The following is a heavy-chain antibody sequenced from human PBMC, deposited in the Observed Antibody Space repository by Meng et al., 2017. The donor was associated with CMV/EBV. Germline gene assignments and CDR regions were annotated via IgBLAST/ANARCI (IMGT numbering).Heavy chain of an antibody. D-gene: IGHD3-16*02. CDR2: IIPIFGTA. J-gene: IGHJ5*02. V-gene: IGHV1-69*06. Sequence: SDAISWVRKAPGQGLEWMGGIIPIFGTANYAQKFQGRVTITADKSTSTAYMELSSLRSEDTAVYYCARAPIGDYVWGSYRYGWFDPWGQGTLVTVSS. CDR3: ARAPIGDYVWGSYRYGWFDP. CDR1: SDA.